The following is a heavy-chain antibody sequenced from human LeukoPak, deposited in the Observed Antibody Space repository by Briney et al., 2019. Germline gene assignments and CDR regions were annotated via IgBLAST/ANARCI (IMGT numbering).Heavy chain of an antibody. Sequence: GGSLRLSCAASGFSFSNSWMHWVRQAPGKGLVWVSRINSDGTTTYYADSVKGRFTISRDNAKNTLFLQMNSLRPEDTALYYCAVDPYLANYWTGDPHYRGQGALVTVSS. CDR2: INSDGTTT. D-gene: IGHD3/OR15-3a*01. J-gene: IGHJ4*02. CDR1: GFSFSNSW. CDR3: AVDPYLANYWTGDPHY. V-gene: IGHV3-74*01.